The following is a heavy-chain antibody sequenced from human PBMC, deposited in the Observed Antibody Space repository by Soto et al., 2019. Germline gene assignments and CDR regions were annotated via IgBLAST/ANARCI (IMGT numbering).Heavy chain of an antibody. Sequence: SETLSLTCAVYGGSFSGYYWSWIRQPPGKGLEWIGEINHSGSTNYNPSLKSRVTISVDTSKNQFSLKLSSVTAADTAVYYCARLNDYGGYFDYWGQGTLVTVSS. CDR1: GGSFSGYY. J-gene: IGHJ4*02. CDR2: INHSGST. V-gene: IGHV4-34*01. CDR3: ARLNDYGGYFDY. D-gene: IGHD4-17*01.